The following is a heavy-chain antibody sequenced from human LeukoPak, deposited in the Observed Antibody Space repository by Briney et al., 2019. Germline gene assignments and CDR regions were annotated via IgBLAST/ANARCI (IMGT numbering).Heavy chain of an antibody. D-gene: IGHD3-3*01. V-gene: IGHV1-8*03. CDR2: MNPNSGNT. Sequence: ASVKVSCKASGYTFTSYDINWVRQATGQGLEWMGWMNPNSGNTGYAQKFQGRVTITRNTSISTAYMELSSLRSEDTAVYYCARGPITIFGVVTPGAFDIWGQGTMVTVSS. CDR1: GYTFTSYD. J-gene: IGHJ3*02. CDR3: ARGPITIFGVVTPGAFDI.